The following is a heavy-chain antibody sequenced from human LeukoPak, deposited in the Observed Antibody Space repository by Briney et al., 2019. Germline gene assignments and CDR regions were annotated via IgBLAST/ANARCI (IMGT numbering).Heavy chain of an antibody. J-gene: IGHJ4*02. CDR2: MNPNSGNT. V-gene: IGHV1-8*01. Sequence: ASVTVSCTASGYTFTSYDINWVRQATGQGLEWMGWMNPNSGNTGYAQKFQGRVTMTRNTSISTAYMELSSLRSEDTAVYYCARTPYSYGPEWPSPVDYWGQGTLVTVSS. CDR3: ARTPYSYGPEWPSPVDY. CDR1: GYTFTSYD. D-gene: IGHD5-18*01.